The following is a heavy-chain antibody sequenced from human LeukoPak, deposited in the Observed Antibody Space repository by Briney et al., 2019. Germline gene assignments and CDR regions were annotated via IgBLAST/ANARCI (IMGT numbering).Heavy chain of an antibody. CDR2: IIGSSGST. D-gene: IGHD5-12*01. V-gene: IGHV3-23*01. J-gene: IGHJ4*02. CDR1: GFSFNNYA. CDR3: AKGAYDYIEIAYFDY. Sequence: PGGSLRLSCVASGFSFNNYAMNWVRQAPGKGLEWVSLIIGSSGSTFYADSVEGRFTISRDKYKNTPYLQMNSLRAEDTAGYYCAKGAYDYIEIAYFDYWGQGSLVTVSS.